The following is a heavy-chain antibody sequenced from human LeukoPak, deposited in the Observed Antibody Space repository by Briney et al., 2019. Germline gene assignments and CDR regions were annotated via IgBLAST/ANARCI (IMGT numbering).Heavy chain of an antibody. CDR3: ARASMVRGVIAWFDP. CDR1: GHTFTGYY. V-gene: IGHV1-2*04. D-gene: IGHD3-10*01. Sequence: ASVKVSCKASGHTFTGYYMHWVRQAPGQGLEWMGWINPNSGGTNYAQKFQGWVTMTRDTSISTAYMELSRLRSDDTAVYYCARASMVRGVIAWFDPWGQGTLVTVSS. J-gene: IGHJ5*02. CDR2: INPNSGGT.